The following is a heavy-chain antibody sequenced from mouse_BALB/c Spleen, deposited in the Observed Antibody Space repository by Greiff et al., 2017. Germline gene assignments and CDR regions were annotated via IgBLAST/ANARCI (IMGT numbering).Heavy chain of an antibody. CDR2: ISDGGSYT. J-gene: IGHJ4*01. V-gene: IGHV5-4*02. D-gene: IGHD4-1*01. CDR3: ARANWDEGNYAMDY. CDR1: GFTFSDYY. Sequence: VESGGGLVKPGGSLKLSCAASGFTFSDYYMYWVRQTPEKRLEWVATISDGGSYTYYPDSVKGRFTISRDNAKNNLYLQMSSLKSEDTAMYYCARANWDEGNYAMDYWGQGTSVTVSS.